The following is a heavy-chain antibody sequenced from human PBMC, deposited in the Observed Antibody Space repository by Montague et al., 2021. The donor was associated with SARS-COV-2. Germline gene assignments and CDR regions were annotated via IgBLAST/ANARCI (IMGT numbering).Heavy chain of an antibody. CDR1: GFSLSATGMC. V-gene: IGHV2-70*11. CDR3: ARSDYTSNDFDN. D-gene: IGHD3-3*01. J-gene: IGHJ4*02. Sequence: PALVKPTQTLTLTCTFSGFSLSATGMCVSWIRQPPGKALEWLARIDWDDDEYYSTSLKTRLTISRDTSKNQVVLTMTNMDPVDTATYFCARSDYTSNDFDNWGQGTLVTVSS. CDR2: IDWDDDE.